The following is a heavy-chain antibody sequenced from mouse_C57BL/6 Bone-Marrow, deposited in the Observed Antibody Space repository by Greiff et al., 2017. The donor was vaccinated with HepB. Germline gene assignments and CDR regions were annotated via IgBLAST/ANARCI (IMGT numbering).Heavy chain of an antibody. CDR3: AKGYGYYFDY. CDR1: GFTFSSYT. CDR2: ISGGGGNT. D-gene: IGHD2-2*01. Sequence: EVKLVESGGGLVKPGGSLKLSCPASGFTFSSYTMSWVRQTPEKRLEWVATISGGGGNTYYPDSVKGRFTISRDNAKNTLYLQMSSLRSEDTALYYCAKGYGYYFDYWGQGTTLTVSS. V-gene: IGHV5-9*01. J-gene: IGHJ2*01.